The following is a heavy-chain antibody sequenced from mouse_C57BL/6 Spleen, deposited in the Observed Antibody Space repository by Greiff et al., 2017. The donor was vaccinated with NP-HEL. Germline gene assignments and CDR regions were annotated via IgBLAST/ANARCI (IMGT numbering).Heavy chain of an antibody. V-gene: IGHV1-80*01. CDR3: ASSTPLLRGGFAY. Sequence: VQLQQSGAELVKPGASVKISCKASGYAFSSYWMNWVKQRPGKGLEWIGQIYPGDGDTNYNGKFKGKATMTADKSSSTAYMQLSSLTSEDSAVYFCASSTPLLRGGFAYWGQGTLVTVSA. D-gene: IGHD1-1*01. J-gene: IGHJ3*01. CDR2: IYPGDGDT. CDR1: GYAFSSYW.